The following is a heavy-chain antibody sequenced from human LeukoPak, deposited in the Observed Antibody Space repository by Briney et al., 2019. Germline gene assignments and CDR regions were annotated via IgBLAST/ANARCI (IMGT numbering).Heavy chain of an antibody. Sequence: GASVKVSCKASGYTFTSYDINWVRQATGQGLEWMGWMNPNSGNTDYAQKFQGRVTMTKNTSISTAYKVLSSLRSEDTAVYYCARAPSRRYCSSTSCSATHLREYYFDYWGQGTLVTVFS. CDR1: GYTFTSYD. J-gene: IGHJ4*02. CDR3: ARAPSRRYCSSTSCSATHLREYYFDY. D-gene: IGHD2-2*01. V-gene: IGHV1-8*01. CDR2: MNPNSGNT.